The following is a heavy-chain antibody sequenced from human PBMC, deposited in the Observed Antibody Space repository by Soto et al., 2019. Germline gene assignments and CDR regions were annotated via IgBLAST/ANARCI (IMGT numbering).Heavy chain of an antibody. CDR2: ISYDGSNK. CDR3: AKDAGGYSNHYGMDV. V-gene: IGHV3-30*18. CDR1: GFTFSSYG. Sequence: GGSLRLSCAASGFTFSSYGMHWVRQAPGKGLEWVAVISYDGSNKYYADSVKGRFTISRDNSENTLYLQMNSLGAEDTAVYYCAKDAGGYSNHYGMDVWGQGTTVTVSS. D-gene: IGHD4-4*01. J-gene: IGHJ6*02.